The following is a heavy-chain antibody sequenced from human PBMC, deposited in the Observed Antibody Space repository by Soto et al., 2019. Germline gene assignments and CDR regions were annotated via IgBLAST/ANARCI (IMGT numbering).Heavy chain of an antibody. Sequence: SVKVSCRASGGTLSSYAISLVRQAPGQGLEWMGGIIPIFGTANYAQKFQGRVTITADESTSTAYMELSSPSSADTAVYYCAREGSYCSGGSCYVAGFDPWGQGTLVTVSA. CDR1: GGTLSSYA. CDR3: AREGSYCSGGSCYVAGFDP. V-gene: IGHV1-69*13. D-gene: IGHD2-15*01. CDR2: IIPIFGTA. J-gene: IGHJ5*02.